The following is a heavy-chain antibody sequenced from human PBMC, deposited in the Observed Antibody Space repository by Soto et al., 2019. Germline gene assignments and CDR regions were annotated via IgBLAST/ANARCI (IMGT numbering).Heavy chain of an antibody. CDR1: GGTFSSYA. V-gene: IGHV1-69*13. Sequence: GASVKVSCKASGGTFSSYAISWVRQAPGQGLEWMGGIIPIFGTANYAQKFQGRVTITADESTSTAYMELSSLRSEDTAVYYCARDNVDIVATIKAWFDPWGQGTLVTVSS. CDR2: IIPIFGTA. J-gene: IGHJ5*02. CDR3: ARDNVDIVATIKAWFDP. D-gene: IGHD5-12*01.